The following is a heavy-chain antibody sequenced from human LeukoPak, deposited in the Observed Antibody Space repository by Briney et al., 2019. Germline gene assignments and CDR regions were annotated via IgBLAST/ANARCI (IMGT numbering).Heavy chain of an antibody. CDR2: IYYSGST. J-gene: IGHJ4*02. V-gene: IGHV4-59*01. CDR3: ATYDSSGCFSY. Sequence: PSETLSLTCTVSGVSISSYYWSWIRQPPGKGLEWIGNIYYSGSTNYNPSLKSRVTISVDTSKNQFSLKLSSVTAADTAVYYCATYDSSGCFSYWGQGTLVTVSS. CDR1: GVSISSYY. D-gene: IGHD3-22*01.